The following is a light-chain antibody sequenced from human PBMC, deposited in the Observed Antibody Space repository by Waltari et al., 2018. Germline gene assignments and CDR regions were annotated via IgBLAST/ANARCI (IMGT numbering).Light chain of an antibody. J-gene: IGLJ1*01. CDR3: QSYDSSLNGYV. CDR1: TANSGAGFD. Sequence: QAVLTQPPSVSAAPGQRVTISCTGSTANSGAGFDVHWYQHLPGTAPKLLIYDNVNRPSGVPDRFSGSKSGTSASLAITGLQAEDEADYYCQSYDSSLNGYVFGTASKVTVL. CDR2: DNV. V-gene: IGLV1-40*01.